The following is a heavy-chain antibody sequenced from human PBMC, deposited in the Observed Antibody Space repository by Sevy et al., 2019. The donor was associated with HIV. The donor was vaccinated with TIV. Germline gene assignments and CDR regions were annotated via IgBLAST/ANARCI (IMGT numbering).Heavy chain of an antibody. CDR1: GFTFSNDG. CDR2: ISYDGSHK. CDR3: AKGDDVSRFLEWFLFDY. J-gene: IGHJ4*02. Sequence: GGSLRLSCAASGFTFSNDGMYWVRQAPGKGLEWVAVISYDGSHKYYADSGKGRFTISRDNSKNTLYLQMNSLRAEDAAVYYCAKGDDVSRFLEWFLFDYWGQGTPVTVSS. D-gene: IGHD3-3*01. V-gene: IGHV3-30*18.